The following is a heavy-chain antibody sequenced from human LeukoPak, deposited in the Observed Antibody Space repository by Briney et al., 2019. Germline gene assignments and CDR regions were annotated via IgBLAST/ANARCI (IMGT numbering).Heavy chain of an antibody. Sequence: SETLSLTCTVSGGSISSSSYYWGWIRQPPGKGLEWIGSIYYSGSTYYNPSLKSRVTISVDTSKNQFSLKLSSVTAADTAVYYCARLVLANDILTGYYENFDYWGQGTLVTVSS. CDR2: IYYSGST. CDR3: ARLVLANDILTGYYENFDY. CDR1: GGSISSSSYY. D-gene: IGHD3-9*01. J-gene: IGHJ4*02. V-gene: IGHV4-39*01.